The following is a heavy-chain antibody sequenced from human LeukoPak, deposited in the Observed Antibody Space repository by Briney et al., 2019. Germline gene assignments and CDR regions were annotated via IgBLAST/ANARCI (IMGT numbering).Heavy chain of an antibody. CDR1: GFSFSTST. CDR3: GKSEVTIPDSH. Sequence: GGSLRLSCAASGFSFSTSTMNWVRQPPGKGLEWLANINYDGSQKYHVDSVKGRFTISRDNAKNSLYLQMNSLRVEDTAVYYCGKSEVTIPDSHWGQGTPVTVSS. J-gene: IGHJ4*01. D-gene: IGHD2-21*02. V-gene: IGHV3-7*01. CDR2: INYDGSQK.